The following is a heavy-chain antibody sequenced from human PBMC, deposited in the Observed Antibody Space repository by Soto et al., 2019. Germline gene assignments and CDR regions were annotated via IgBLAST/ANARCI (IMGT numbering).Heavy chain of an antibody. CDR1: GFTFSSYG. CDR3: AKGFTPWFGEYFSNYYGMDV. V-gene: IGHV3-30*18. Sequence: QVQLVESGGGVVQPGRSLRLSCAAAGFTFSSYGMHWVRQAPGTGLEWVAVMSYDGSKYYADTVKGRFTISRDNSKNTLYLQINSLRPEDTAVYYCAKGFTPWFGEYFSNYYGMDVWGQGTTVTVSS. J-gene: IGHJ6*02. CDR2: MSYDGSK. D-gene: IGHD3-10*01.